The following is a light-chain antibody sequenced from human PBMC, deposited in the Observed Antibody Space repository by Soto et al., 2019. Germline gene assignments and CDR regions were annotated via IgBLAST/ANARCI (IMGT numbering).Light chain of an antibody. CDR1: QGISSY. CDR2: AAS. J-gene: IGKJ4*01. V-gene: IGKV1-9*01. CDR3: QQLNSYLPLT. Sequence: IQLTHSPSALSASVGDRVTITCRASQGISSYLAWYQQKPGKAPKLLIYAASTLQSGVPSRFSGSGSGTDFTLTISSLKPEDFATYYCQQLNSYLPLTFGGGTKVDIK.